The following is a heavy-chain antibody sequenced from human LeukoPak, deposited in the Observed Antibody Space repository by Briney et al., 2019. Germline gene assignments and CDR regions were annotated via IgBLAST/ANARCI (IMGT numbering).Heavy chain of an antibody. Sequence: GGSLRLSCAASGFTFSSYATSWVRQAPGKGLEWVSAISGSGGSTYYADSVKGRFTISRDNSKNTLYLQMNSLRAEDTAVYYCAKRAIVATIPSYYFDYWGQGTLVTASS. D-gene: IGHD5-12*01. CDR3: AKRAIVATIPSYYFDY. CDR1: GFTFSSYA. V-gene: IGHV3-23*01. CDR2: ISGSGGST. J-gene: IGHJ4*02.